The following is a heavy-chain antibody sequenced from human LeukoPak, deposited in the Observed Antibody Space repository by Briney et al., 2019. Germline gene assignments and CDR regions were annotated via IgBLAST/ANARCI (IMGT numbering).Heavy chain of an antibody. V-gene: IGHV3-11*01. D-gene: IGHD3-3*01. Sequence: GGSLRLSCAASGFPFSDYYMSWIRQAPGKGLEWVSYISSSGSTIYYADSVKGRFTISRDNAKNSLYLQMSSLRAEDTAVYYCARAEFGVVRYFDYWGQGTLVTVSS. CDR3: ARAEFGVVRYFDY. J-gene: IGHJ4*02. CDR2: ISSSGSTI. CDR1: GFPFSDYY.